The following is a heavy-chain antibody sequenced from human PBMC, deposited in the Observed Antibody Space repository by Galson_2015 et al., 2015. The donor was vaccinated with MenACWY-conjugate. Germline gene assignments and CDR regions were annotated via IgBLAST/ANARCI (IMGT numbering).Heavy chain of an antibody. V-gene: IGHV4-39*01. CDR3: AREGYYSQYRGNFFDP. CDR2: ICYSGTT. Sequence: ETLSLTCTVSGGSISINTHYWGWIRQPPGQRLEWLGSICYSGTTHYNPSLKSRVTISVDTSKNQFSLKLTSVTAADTAMYFCAREGYYSQYRGNFFDPWGQGSLVTVSS. J-gene: IGHJ5*02. D-gene: IGHD4-11*01. CDR1: GGSISINTHY.